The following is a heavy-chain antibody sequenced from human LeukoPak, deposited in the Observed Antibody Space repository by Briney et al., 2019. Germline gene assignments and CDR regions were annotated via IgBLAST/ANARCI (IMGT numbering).Heavy chain of an antibody. V-gene: IGHV3-30-3*01. D-gene: IGHD4-11*01. Sequence: GGSLRLSCAASGFTFSSYAMHWVRQAPGKGLEWVAVISYDGSNKYYADSVKGRFTISRDNSKNTLYLQMNSLRAEDTAVYYCAREYSNYVPLDYWGQGTLVTVSS. CDR3: AREYSNYVPLDY. CDR1: GFTFSSYA. CDR2: ISYDGSNK. J-gene: IGHJ4*02.